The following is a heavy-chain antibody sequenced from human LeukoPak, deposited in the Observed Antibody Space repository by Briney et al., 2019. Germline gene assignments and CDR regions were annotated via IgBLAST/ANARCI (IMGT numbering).Heavy chain of an antibody. J-gene: IGHJ4*02. D-gene: IGHD5-24*01. CDR2: ISYDGSNK. V-gene: IGHV3-30*18. CDR1: RFTFSNYG. Sequence: GGSLRLSCAASRFTFSNYGMHWVRQAPGKGLEWVAVISYDGSNKYHADSVKGRFTISRDTSKNTLYLQMNSLRAEDTAVYYCAKGRDGTFDYWGQGTLVTVSS. CDR3: AKGRDGTFDY.